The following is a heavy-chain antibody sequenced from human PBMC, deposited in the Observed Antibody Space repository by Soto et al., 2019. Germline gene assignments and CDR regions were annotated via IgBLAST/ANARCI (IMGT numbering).Heavy chain of an antibody. Sequence: ESGGGLVKPGGSLRLSCAASGFTFSSYSMNWVRQAPGKGLEWVSSISSSSSYIYYADSVKGRFTISRDNAKNSLYLQMNSLRAEDTAVYYCARDRVAALYYYYGMDVWGQGTTVTVSS. V-gene: IGHV3-21*01. CDR1: GFTFSSYS. CDR2: ISSSSSYI. J-gene: IGHJ6*02. D-gene: IGHD6-13*01. CDR3: ARDRVAALYYYYGMDV.